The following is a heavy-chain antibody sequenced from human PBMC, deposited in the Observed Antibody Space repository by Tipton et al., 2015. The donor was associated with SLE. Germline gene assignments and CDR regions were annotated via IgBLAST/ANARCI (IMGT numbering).Heavy chain of an antibody. Sequence: TLSLTCTVSGGSISSSSYYWGWIRQPPGKGLEWIGEIYHSGSTNYNPSLKSRVTISVDTSKNQFSLKLSSVTAADTAVYYCARVGSSWYLDAFDIWGQGTMV. CDR3: ARVGSSWYLDAFDI. V-gene: IGHV4-39*07. J-gene: IGHJ3*02. D-gene: IGHD6-13*01. CDR1: GGSISSSSYY. CDR2: IYHSGST.